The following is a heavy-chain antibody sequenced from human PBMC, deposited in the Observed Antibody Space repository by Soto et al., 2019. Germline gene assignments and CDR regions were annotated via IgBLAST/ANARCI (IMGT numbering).Heavy chain of an antibody. CDR1: TYTFTTYA. CDR3: ARKSAQRPSDV. CDR2: TSPYNDKT. Sequence: QVHLVQSGAEVKKPGASVKVSCRTSTYTFTTYAIIWVRQAPGQGLEWMGWTSPYNDKTDYAEKFLGRVTLTTDVSTSTAYMELGSLRFDDTAVYYCARKSAQRPSDVWGQGTMVTLSS. V-gene: IGHV1-18*04. J-gene: IGHJ3*01.